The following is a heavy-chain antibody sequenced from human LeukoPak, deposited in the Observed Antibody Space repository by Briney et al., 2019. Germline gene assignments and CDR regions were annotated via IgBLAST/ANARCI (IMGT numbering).Heavy chain of an antibody. V-gene: IGHV4-59*12. CDR1: GDSISSWY. CDR3: ASETADLFDY. D-gene: IGHD2-2*01. CDR2: IYYSGTT. Sequence: SETLSLTCTVSGDSISSWYWSWIRQPPGKGLEWIGYIYYSGTTNYNPSLKSRVSISLDTSKNQFSLKLSSVTAADTAVYYCASETADLFDYWGQGTLVTVSS. J-gene: IGHJ4*02.